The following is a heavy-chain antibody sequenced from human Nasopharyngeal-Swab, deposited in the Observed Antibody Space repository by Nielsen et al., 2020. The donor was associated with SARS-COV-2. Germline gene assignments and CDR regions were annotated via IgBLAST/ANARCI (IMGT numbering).Heavy chain of an antibody. CDR2: IYYGGST. CDR3: ARQRPGDYEDY. J-gene: IGHJ4*02. V-gene: IGHV4-59*08. D-gene: IGHD4-17*01. Sequence: REAPGKGLEWIGYIYYGGSTNYNPSLKSRVTISVDTSKNQFSLKLSSVTAADTAVYYCARQRPGDYEDYWGQGTLVTVSS.